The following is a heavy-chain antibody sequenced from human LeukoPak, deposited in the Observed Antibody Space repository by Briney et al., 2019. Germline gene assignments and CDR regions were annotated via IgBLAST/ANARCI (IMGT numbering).Heavy chain of an antibody. Sequence: SQTLSLTCAVSGYSISSGYYWGWIRQPPGKGLEWIGSIYHSGSTYYNPSLKSRVTISVDTSKNQFSLKLSSVTAADTAVYYCARLAITIFGVVTHWYFDLWGRGTLVTVSS. D-gene: IGHD3-3*01. CDR3: ARLAITIFGVVTHWYFDL. J-gene: IGHJ2*01. V-gene: IGHV4-38-2*01. CDR2: IYHSGST. CDR1: GYSISSGYY.